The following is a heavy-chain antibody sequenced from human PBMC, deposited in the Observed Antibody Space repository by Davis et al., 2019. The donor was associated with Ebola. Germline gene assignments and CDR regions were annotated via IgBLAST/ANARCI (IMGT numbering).Heavy chain of an antibody. Sequence: ASSVTVSCKASVGTFSPYAISWVRQAPGQGLEWMGGITPIFGIANYAQKFQGRVTITADESTSTAYMELSSLRSEDTAVYYCAREGWRDTAMVTPFDYWGQGTLVTVSS. CDR3: AREGWRDTAMVTPFDY. CDR2: ITPIFGIA. V-gene: IGHV1-69*13. J-gene: IGHJ4*02. CDR1: VGTFSPYA. D-gene: IGHD5-18*01.